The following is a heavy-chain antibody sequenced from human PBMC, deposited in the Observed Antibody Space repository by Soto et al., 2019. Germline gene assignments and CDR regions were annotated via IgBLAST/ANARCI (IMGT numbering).Heavy chain of an antibody. CDR3: ARDHVVVAATFRASYYGIDV. Sequence: QVQLVESGGGVVQPGRSLRLSCAASGFTFSSYAMHWVRQAPGKGLEWVAVISYDGSNKYYADSVKGRFTISGDNSKNTLYLQMNSLRAEDTAVYYCARDHVVVAATFRASYYGIDVGGQGTTVTVSS. D-gene: IGHD2-15*01. V-gene: IGHV3-30-3*01. J-gene: IGHJ6*02. CDR2: ISYDGSNK. CDR1: GFTFSSYA.